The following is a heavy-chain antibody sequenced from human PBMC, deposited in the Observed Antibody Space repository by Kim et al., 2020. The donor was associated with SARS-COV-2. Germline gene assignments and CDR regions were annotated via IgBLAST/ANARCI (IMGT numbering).Heavy chain of an antibody. J-gene: IGHJ5*02. CDR3: ARAKRALRPGLHWFDP. CDR2: INHSGST. CDR1: GGSFSGYY. V-gene: IGHV4-34*01. Sequence: SETLSLTCAVYGGSFSGYYWSWIRQPPGKGLEWIGEINHSGSTNYNPSLKSRVTISVDTSKNQFSLKLSSVTAADTAVYYCARAKRALRPGLHWFDPWGQGTLVTVSS.